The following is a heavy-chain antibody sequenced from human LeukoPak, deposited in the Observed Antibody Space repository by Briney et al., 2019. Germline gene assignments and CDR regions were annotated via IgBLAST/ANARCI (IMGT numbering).Heavy chain of an antibody. D-gene: IGHD4-17*01. CDR2: ISWNSGSI. Sequence: GGSLRLSCAASGFTFDDYAMHWVRQAPGKGLEWVSGISWNSGSIGYADSVKGRFTISRDNAKNSLYLQMNSLRAEDTALYYCAKDYAGGDGFSDYWGQGTPVNVSS. J-gene: IGHJ4*02. CDR3: AKDYAGGDGFSDY. CDR1: GFTFDDYA. V-gene: IGHV3-9*01.